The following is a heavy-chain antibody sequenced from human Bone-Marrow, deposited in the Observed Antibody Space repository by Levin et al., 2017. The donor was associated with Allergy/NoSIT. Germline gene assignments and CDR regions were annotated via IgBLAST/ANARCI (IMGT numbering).Heavy chain of an antibody. J-gene: IGHJ4*02. D-gene: IGHD2-2*01. V-gene: IGHV4-38-2*01. CDR1: GYSISSGYF. CDR2: MYHTGFT. CDR3: NLKVPAGMRGPWNADS. Sequence: PSETLSLTCAVSGYSISSGYFWGWIRQPPGKGLQWIGTMYHTGFTYYDPSLQSRVTMSVDTSTNQFFLHLNSVTAADTALYYCNLKVPAGMRGPWNADSWGQGTLVTVSS.